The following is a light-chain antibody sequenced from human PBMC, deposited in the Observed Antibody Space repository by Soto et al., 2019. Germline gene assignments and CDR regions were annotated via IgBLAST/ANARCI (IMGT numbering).Light chain of an antibody. V-gene: IGKV1-39*01. CDR3: QQSYSTPRT. CDR2: AAS. CDR1: QDISRY. J-gene: IGKJ1*01. Sequence: DIQMTQSPASLSASVGDRVTISCQASQDISRYLNWYQHKPGKAPKHLIYAASSLQTGVPSRFTGSGSGTEFTLTIDSLQPEDFATYYCQQSYSTPRTFGQGTKVDIK.